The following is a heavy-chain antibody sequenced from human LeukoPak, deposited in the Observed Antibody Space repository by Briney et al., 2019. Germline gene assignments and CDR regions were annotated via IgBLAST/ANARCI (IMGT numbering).Heavy chain of an antibody. CDR3: AKIEGKYQLANVPDH. CDR1: GFTFSTYG. CDR2: IRYDGNNK. J-gene: IGHJ4*02. D-gene: IGHD2-2*01. Sequence: PGGSLKLSGAASGFTFSTYGMHWVRQAPGKGLEWVAFIRYDGNNKYYADFVKGRFTISRDNSKNTLYLHMNSLRTEDTAVYYCAKIEGKYQLANVPDHWGQGTLVTVSS. V-gene: IGHV3-30*02.